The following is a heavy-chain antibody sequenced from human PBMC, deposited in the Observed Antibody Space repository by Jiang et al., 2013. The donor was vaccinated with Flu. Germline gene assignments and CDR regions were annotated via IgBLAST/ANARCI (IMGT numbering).Heavy chain of an antibody. CDR2: IYSGGST. CDR1: GFTVSSNY. Sequence: VQLLESGGGLIQPGGSLRLSCAASGFTVSSNYMSWVRQAPGKGLEWVSVIYSGGSTYYADSVKGRFTISRDNSKNTLYLQMNSLRAEDTAVYYCARDRVGGKYYYYGMDVWGQGTTVTVSS. D-gene: IGHD1-26*01. J-gene: IGHJ6*02. CDR3: ARDRVGGKYYYYGMDV. V-gene: IGHV3-53*01.